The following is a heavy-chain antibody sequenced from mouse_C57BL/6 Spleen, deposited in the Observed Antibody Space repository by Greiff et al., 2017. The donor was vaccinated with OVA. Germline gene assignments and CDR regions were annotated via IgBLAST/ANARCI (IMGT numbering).Heavy chain of an antibody. D-gene: IGHD1-1*01. V-gene: IGHV1-26*01. CDR1: GYTFTDYY. J-gene: IGHJ4*01. Sequence: EVQLQQSGPELVKPGASVKISCKASGYTFTDYYMNWVKQSHGKSLEWIGDINPNNGGTSYNQKFKGKATLTVDKSSSTAYMELRSLTSEDSAVYYCARRYYGRPTYAMDYWGQGTSVTVSS. CDR2: INPNNGGT. CDR3: ARRYYGRPTYAMDY.